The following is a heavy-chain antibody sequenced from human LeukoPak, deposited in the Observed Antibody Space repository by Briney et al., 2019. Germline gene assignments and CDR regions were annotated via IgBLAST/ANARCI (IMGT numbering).Heavy chain of an antibody. V-gene: IGHV4-30-4*01. J-gene: IGHJ4*02. CDR3: SRGLRGRSGYYFDS. CDR2: IYYSGST. Sequence: SQTLSLTCSVSGGSISGAYYWHWVRQPPGKGLEWIGYIYYSGSTYYNPSLKSRVTISLDTSKTQFSLRLSSVTAADTAVYYCSRGLRGRSGYYFDSWGQGTLVTVSS. CDR1: GGSISGAYY.